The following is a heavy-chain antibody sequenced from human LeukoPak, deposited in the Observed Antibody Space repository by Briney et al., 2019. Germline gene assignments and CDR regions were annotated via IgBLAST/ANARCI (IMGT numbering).Heavy chain of an antibody. CDR2: ISSSSSYI. CDR1: GFTVSSSNY. D-gene: IGHD6-19*01. J-gene: IGHJ4*02. V-gene: IGHV3-21*01. Sequence: GGSLRLSCAASGFTVSSSNYMNWVRQAPGKGLEWVSSISSSSSYIYYADSVKGRFTISRDNAKNSLYLQMNSLRAEDTAVYYCARTGAGTYFDYWGQGTLVTVSS. CDR3: ARTGAGTYFDY.